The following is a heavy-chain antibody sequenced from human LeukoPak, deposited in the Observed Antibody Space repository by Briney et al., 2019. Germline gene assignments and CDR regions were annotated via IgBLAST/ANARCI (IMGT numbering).Heavy chain of an antibody. CDR1: GGSFSGYY. V-gene: IGHV4-34*01. D-gene: IGHD3-9*01. CDR3: ARTPALRYFASNWFDP. J-gene: IGHJ5*02. CDR2: INHSGST. Sequence: SETLSLTCAVCGGSFSGYYWSWIRQPPGKGLEGIGEINHSGSTNYNPSLKSRVTISVDTSKNQFSLKLSSVTAADTAVYYCARTPALRYFASNWFDPWGQGTLVTVSS.